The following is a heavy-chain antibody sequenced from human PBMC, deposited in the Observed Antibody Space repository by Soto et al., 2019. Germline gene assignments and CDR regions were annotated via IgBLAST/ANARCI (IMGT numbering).Heavy chain of an antibody. CDR3: ARGWPAVSAADVFDN. Sequence: EVQLVESGGDLIQGGGPRRLSCAASGFTFSRYWRHWFPQVPGKGLVGVSRIHGDGSDTSYADSVRGRFTISRDNAKNTLYLQMNNLKVEDTAVYYCARGWPAVSAADVFDNWGQGTMVTVSS. J-gene: IGHJ3*02. CDR2: IHGDGSDT. D-gene: IGHD6-19*01. CDR1: GFTFSRYW. V-gene: IGHV3-74*01.